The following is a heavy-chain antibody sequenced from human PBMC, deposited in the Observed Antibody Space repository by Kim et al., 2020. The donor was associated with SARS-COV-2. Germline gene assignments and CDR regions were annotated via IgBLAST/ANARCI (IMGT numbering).Heavy chain of an antibody. V-gene: IGHV4-59*01. CDR3: ARGPSFGYDFWSSYRGVYFDY. Sequence: SETLSLTCTVSGGSISSYYWSWIRQPPGKGLEWIGYIYYSGSTNYNPSLRSRVTISVDTSKNQFSLKLSSVTAADTAVYYCARGPSFGYDFWSSYRGVYFDYWGQGTLVTVSS. CDR1: GGSISSYY. CDR2: IYYSGST. D-gene: IGHD3-3*01. J-gene: IGHJ4*02.